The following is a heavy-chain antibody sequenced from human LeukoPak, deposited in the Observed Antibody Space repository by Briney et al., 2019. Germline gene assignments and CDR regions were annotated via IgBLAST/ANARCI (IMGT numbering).Heavy chain of an antibody. CDR3: ARGLHFDWLYFDY. Sequence: SETLSLTCTVSGYFISSGYYWGWIRQPPGKGLEWIGSIYHSGNTYYNPSLKSRVTISVDTSKNQFSLKLSSVTATDTALYYCARGLHFDWLYFDYWGQGTLVTVSS. J-gene: IGHJ4*02. D-gene: IGHD3-9*01. CDR1: GYFISSGYY. CDR2: IYHSGNT. V-gene: IGHV4-38-2*02.